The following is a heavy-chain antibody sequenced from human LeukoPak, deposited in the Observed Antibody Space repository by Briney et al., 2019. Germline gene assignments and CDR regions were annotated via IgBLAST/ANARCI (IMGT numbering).Heavy chain of an antibody. CDR3: ARDKYGGNSNAFDI. CDR2: IGTDGSGT. D-gene: IGHD4-23*01. Sequence: GGSLRLSCAASGFTFSSFWMDWVRQVPGKGPVWVSRIGTDGSGTTYADFVKGRFTISRDNAKNTLYLQMNSLRAEDTAVYYCARDKYGGNSNAFDIWGQGTLVSVAS. J-gene: IGHJ3*02. CDR1: GFTFSSFW. V-gene: IGHV3-74*03.